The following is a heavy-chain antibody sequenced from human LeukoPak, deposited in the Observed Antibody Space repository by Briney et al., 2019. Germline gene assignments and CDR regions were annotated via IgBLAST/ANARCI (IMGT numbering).Heavy chain of an antibody. CDR1: GGSISGYY. D-gene: IGHD5-12*01. CDR2: ISYSGST. V-gene: IGHV4-59*08. CDR3: VRGYSGYPYYLVY. Sequence: PSETLSLTCTVSGGSISGYYWTWIRQPPGKGLEWIGYISYSGSTSSHPSLKSRVTISLDTSKNQFSLKLTSVTAADTAVYYCVRGYSGYPYYLVYWGQGTLVTVSS. J-gene: IGHJ4*02.